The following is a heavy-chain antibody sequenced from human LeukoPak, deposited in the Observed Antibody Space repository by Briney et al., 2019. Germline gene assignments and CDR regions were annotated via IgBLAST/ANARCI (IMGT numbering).Heavy chain of an antibody. J-gene: IGHJ5*01. V-gene: IGHV3-7*01. D-gene: IGHD2-2*01. CDR1: GFIFSTSW. CDR2: IKQDGSEQ. CDR3: ARWAQLGT. Sequence: GGSLRLSCAASGFIFSTSWMSWVRQAPGKGLEWVANIKQDGSEQYYVDSVKGRFTISRDNSKDTLYLQMNDLRVEDTAVYYCARWAQLGTWGHGTLVTVSS.